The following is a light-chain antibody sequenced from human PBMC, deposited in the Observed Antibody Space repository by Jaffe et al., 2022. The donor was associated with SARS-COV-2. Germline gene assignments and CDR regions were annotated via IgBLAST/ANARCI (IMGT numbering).Light chain of an antibody. Sequence: SYVLTQPPSVSVAPGQTARITCGGDSIGSKSVHWYQQKPGQAPVLVVYDDSDRPSGIPERFSGSNSGNTATLTISWVEAGDEADYYCQVWDSSSGVFGSGTKVTVL. V-gene: IGLV3-21*02. CDR3: QVWDSSSGV. J-gene: IGLJ1*01. CDR1: SIGSKS. CDR2: DDS.